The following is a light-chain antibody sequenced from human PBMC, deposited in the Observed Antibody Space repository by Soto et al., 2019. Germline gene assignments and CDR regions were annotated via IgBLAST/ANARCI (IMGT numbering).Light chain of an antibody. CDR2: DAS. V-gene: IGKV3-11*01. Sequence: EIVLTQSPATLSLSPGERATLSCRAPQSVSTFLAWYQQKPGQAPRLLIYDASKTATGIPTRFSGSGSGTDFTLTISSLEPEDFAVYCCQQRINWPLTFGGGTKVEIK. CDR1: QSVSTF. J-gene: IGKJ4*01. CDR3: QQRINWPLT.